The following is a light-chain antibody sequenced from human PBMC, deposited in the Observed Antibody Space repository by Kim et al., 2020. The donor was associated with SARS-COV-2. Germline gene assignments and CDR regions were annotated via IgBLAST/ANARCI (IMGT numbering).Light chain of an antibody. Sequence: EIVVTQSPGTLSLSPGGRAILSCRVSQSVDNRYLAWYQQKPGQGPRLLISCASSRATGISDRFSGSGSRTDFTLTISRVEPEDSAVYYCQQYDISPYNFGQGTKLEI. V-gene: IGKV3-20*01. CDR3: QQYDISPYN. CDR2: CAS. CDR1: QSVDNRY. J-gene: IGKJ2*01.